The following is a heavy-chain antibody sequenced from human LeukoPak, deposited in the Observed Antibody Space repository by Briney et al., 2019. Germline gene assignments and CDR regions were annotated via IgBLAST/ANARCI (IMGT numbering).Heavy chain of an antibody. CDR1: GFTFSSYA. V-gene: IGHV3-23*01. D-gene: IGHD6-13*01. CDR3: AKGGPYSSSRPPTATPDY. Sequence: PGGSLRLSCAASGFTFSSYAMNWVRQAPGKGLEWVSSISGGDSAYYADSVKGGFTISRDNSKNTLYLQMNTLRVEDTAIYYCAKGGPYSSSRPPTATPDYWGQGTLVTVSS. J-gene: IGHJ4*02. CDR2: ISGGDSA.